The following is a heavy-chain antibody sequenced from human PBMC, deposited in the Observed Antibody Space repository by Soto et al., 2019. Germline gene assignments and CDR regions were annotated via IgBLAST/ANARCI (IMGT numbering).Heavy chain of an antibody. CDR2: ISGSGGST. J-gene: IGHJ6*03. V-gene: IGHV3-23*01. CDR1: GFTFSSYA. D-gene: IGHD3-3*01. CDR3: AKDLPTSGYYTPYYYYYMDV. Sequence: GGSLRLSCAASGFTFSSYAMSWVRQAPGKGLEWVSAISGSGGSTYYADSVKGRFTISRDNSKNTLYLKMNSLRAEDTAVYYCAKDLPTSGYYTPYYYYYMDVWGKGTTVTVSS.